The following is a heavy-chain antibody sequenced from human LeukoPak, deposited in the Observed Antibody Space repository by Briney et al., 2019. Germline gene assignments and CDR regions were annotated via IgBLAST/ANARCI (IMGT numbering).Heavy chain of an antibody. CDR1: GFTFSSYA. CDR2: ISGSGGST. V-gene: IGHV3-23*01. J-gene: IGHJ4*02. CDR3: AKDYYDILTGYYYFDY. Sequence: GGSLRLSCAASGFTFSSYAMSWVRQAPGEGLEWVSAISGSGGSTYYADSVKGRFTISRDNSKNTLYLQMNSLRAEDTAVYYCAKDYYDILTGYYYFDYWGQGTLVTVSS. D-gene: IGHD3-9*01.